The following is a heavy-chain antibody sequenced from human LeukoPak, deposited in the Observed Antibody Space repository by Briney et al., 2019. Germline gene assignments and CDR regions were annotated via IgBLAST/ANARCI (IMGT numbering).Heavy chain of an antibody. CDR1: GYTFTSYY. V-gene: IGHV1-46*01. CDR2: INPSDGDS. Sequence: ASVMVSCKASGYTFTSYYMHWVRQAPGQGLEWMGIINPSDGDSSYAQKFQGRLTMTRDTSTNTVYMELTSLRSEDTAVYYCARGVMDNLRFDYWGQGTRVSVSS. J-gene: IGHJ4*02. D-gene: IGHD1-14*01. CDR3: ARGVMDNLRFDY.